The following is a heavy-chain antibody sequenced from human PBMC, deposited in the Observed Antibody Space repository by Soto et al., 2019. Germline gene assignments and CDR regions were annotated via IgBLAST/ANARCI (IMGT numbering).Heavy chain of an antibody. CDR1: GGSFSGYY. CDR2: INHSGST. J-gene: IGHJ1*01. Sequence: PSETLSLTCAVYGGSFSGYYWSWIRQPPGKGLEWIGEINHSGSTNYNPSLKSRVTISVDTSKNQFSLKLSSVTAADTAVYYCARKGPMGSYGDYDGLHWGQGTLVTVSS. V-gene: IGHV4-34*01. D-gene: IGHD4-17*01. CDR3: ARKGPMGSYGDYDGLH.